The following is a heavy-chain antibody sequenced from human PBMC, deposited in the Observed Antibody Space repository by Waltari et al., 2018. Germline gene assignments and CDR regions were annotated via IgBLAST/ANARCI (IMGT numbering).Heavy chain of an antibody. D-gene: IGHD4-17*01. Sequence: QVQLQESGPGLVKPSETLSLTCAVSGYSISSGYYWGWIRQPPGKGLEWIGGIYHSGSTYYNPSLKSRVTISVDTSKNQFSLKLSSVTAADTAVYYCATAKDYGDYGGGFDYWGQGTLVTVSS. CDR1: GYSISSGYY. CDR2: IYHSGST. CDR3: ATAKDYGDYGGGFDY. J-gene: IGHJ4*02. V-gene: IGHV4-38-2*01.